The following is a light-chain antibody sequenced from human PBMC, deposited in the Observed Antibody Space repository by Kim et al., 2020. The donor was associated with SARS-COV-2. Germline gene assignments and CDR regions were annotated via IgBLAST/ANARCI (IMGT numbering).Light chain of an antibody. J-gene: IGLJ3*02. CDR3: QAWDSGAVV. CDR2: QDD. CDR1: NLGNKY. Sequence: SYELTQPPSESVSPGQTASITCSGDNLGNKYISWYQKKSGQSPVVVIFQDDKRPSGIPERFSGSTSDNTATLTISETQAMDEADYYCQAWDSGAVVFGGGTQLTVL. V-gene: IGLV3-1*01.